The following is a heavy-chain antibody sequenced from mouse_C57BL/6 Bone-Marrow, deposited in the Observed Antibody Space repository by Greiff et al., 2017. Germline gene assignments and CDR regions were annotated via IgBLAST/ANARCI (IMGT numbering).Heavy chain of an antibody. Sequence: QVQLQQSGAELVKPGASVKISCKASGYAFSSYWMNWVKQRPGKGLEWIGQIYPGDGDTNYNGKFKGKATLTADKSSSTAYMQLSSLTSEDSAVYFCARRDYGSLAWFAYWGQGTLVTVSA. D-gene: IGHD1-1*01. J-gene: IGHJ3*01. V-gene: IGHV1-80*01. CDR3: ARRDYGSLAWFAY. CDR1: GYAFSSYW. CDR2: IYPGDGDT.